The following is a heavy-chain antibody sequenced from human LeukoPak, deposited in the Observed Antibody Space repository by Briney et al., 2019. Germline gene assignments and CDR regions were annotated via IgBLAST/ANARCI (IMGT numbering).Heavy chain of an antibody. CDR2: ISAYNGNT. J-gene: IGHJ4*02. CDR1: GNTFATYG. V-gene: IGHV1-18*01. CDR3: ARDVRGIVGMDYFDY. D-gene: IGHD3-22*01. Sequence: ASVKVSFEASGNTFATYGISWVRQAPGQGLEWMGWISAYNGNTKYAQKLQGRVTMTTDTSTSTAYMELRSLRSDDTAVYYCARDVRGIVGMDYFDYWGQGTLVTVSS.